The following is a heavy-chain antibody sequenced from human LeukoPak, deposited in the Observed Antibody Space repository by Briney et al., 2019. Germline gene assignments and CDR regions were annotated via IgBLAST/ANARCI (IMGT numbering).Heavy chain of an antibody. CDR2: IYHSGST. J-gene: IGHJ4*02. Sequence: SETLSLTCTVSGVSITITNYYWGWIRQPPGKGLEWVGNIYHSGSTNYNPSLKSRVTISVDKSKNQFSLKLSSVTAADTAVYYCATGTYYYDSSGYCPFDYWGQGTLVTVSS. V-gene: IGHV4-39*07. D-gene: IGHD3-22*01. CDR3: ATGTYYYDSSGYCPFDY. CDR1: GVSITITNYY.